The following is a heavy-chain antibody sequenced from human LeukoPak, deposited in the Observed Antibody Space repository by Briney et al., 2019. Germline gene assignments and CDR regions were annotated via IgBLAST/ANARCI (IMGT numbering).Heavy chain of an antibody. CDR3: ARERPPYYYARSGTMSAFDI. V-gene: IGHV3-7*03. CDR2: VNQGGTGK. D-gene: IGHD3-22*01. J-gene: IGHJ3*02. CDR1: GFTFSNYW. Sequence: GGSLRLSCAASGFTFSNYWMSWVRQVPGKGLEWVANVNQGGTGKYYVDSVKGRFTISRDNAENSLYLQMNSLRAEDTAVYYCARERPPYYYARSGTMSAFDIWGQGTMVTVSS.